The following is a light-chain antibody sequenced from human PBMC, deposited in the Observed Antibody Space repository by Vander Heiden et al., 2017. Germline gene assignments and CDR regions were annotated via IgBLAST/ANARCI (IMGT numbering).Light chain of an antibody. CDR2: EDN. CDR1: SGSIASNY. CDR3: QSYDSSNQWV. J-gene: IGLJ3*02. V-gene: IGLV6-57*01. Sequence: NFKLTQPHSVSESPGKTVTISCTRSSGSIASNYVQWYQQRPGSSPTTVIYEDNQRSSGVPDRFSGSIDSSSNSASLTISGLKTEDEADYYCQSYDSSNQWVFGGGTKLTVL.